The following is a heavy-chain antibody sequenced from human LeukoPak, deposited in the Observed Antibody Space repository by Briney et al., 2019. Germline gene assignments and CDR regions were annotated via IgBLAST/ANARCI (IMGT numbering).Heavy chain of an antibody. CDR2: ISSSSSYI. V-gene: IGHV3-21*01. CDR1: GFTFTNYA. D-gene: IGHD3-22*01. Sequence: PGGSLRLSCAASGFTFTNYAMSWVRQAPGKGLEWVSSISSSSSYIYYADSVKGRFTISRDNSKNTLYLQMNSLRAEDTAVYYCARPLYYYDSSGYSPLDYWGQGTLVTVSS. CDR3: ARPLYYYDSSGYSPLDY. J-gene: IGHJ4*02.